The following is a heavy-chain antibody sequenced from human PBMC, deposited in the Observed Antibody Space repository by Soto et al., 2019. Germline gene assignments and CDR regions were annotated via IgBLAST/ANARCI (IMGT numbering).Heavy chain of an antibody. CDR2: INYSGST. CDR3: ARTWDTSGYYLDS. CDR1: GGSISTNY. V-gene: IGHV4-59*01. Sequence: SETLSLTCTVSGGSISTNYWSWIRQPPGKGREWIGYINYSGSTNYNPSLKSRVTISEDTSKRQFSLRLSSVTAADTAVYYCARTWDTSGYYLDSWGQGILVTVSS. D-gene: IGHD3-22*01. J-gene: IGHJ4*02.